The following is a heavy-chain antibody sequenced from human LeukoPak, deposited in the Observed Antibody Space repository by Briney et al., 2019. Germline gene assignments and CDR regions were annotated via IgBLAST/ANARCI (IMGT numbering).Heavy chain of an antibody. CDR1: GFTFSSYA. D-gene: IGHD6-13*01. CDR3: ARAGYSSSWYDY. Sequence: GGSLRLSCAASGFTFSSYAMSWVRQATGKGLEWVSAIGTAGDTYYPGSVKGRFTISRENAKNSLYLQMNSLRAGDTAVYYCARAGYSSSWYDYWGQGTLVTVSS. J-gene: IGHJ4*02. CDR2: IGTAGDT. V-gene: IGHV3-13*01.